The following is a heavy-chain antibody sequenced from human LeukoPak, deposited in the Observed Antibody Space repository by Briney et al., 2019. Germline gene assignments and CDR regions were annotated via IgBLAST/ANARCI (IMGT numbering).Heavy chain of an antibody. CDR2: ISGSGDRT. V-gene: IGHV3-23*01. J-gene: IGHJ6*03. Sequence: PGGSLRLSCAASGFTLSSYEMNWFRQAPGKGLEWVSAISGSGDRTYYADSVKGRFTISRDNAKNSLYLQMNSLRAEDTALYYCARVYELREEDYYYYYMDVWGKGTTVTVSS. CDR3: ARVYELREEDYYYYYMDV. D-gene: IGHD5/OR15-5a*01. CDR1: GFTLSSYE.